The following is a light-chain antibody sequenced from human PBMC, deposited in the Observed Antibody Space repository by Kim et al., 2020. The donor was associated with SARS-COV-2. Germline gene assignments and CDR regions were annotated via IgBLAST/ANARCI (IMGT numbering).Light chain of an antibody. CDR2: GKN. CDR1: RLSSYY. J-gene: IGLJ1*01. V-gene: IGLV3-19*01. Sequence: ALGQTVRITCQGGRLSSYYASWYQQKPGQAPVLVIYGKNNRPSGIPDRFSGSSSGNTASLTITGAQAEDEADYYCNSRDSSGNPYVFGTGTKVTVL. CDR3: NSRDSSGNPYV.